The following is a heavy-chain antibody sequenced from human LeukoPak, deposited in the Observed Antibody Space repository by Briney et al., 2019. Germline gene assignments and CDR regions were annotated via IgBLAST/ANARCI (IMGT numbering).Heavy chain of an antibody. CDR3: AKPYYYGSRSYMDY. V-gene: IGHV3-53*05. D-gene: IGHD3-10*01. CDR1: GFTVSSNY. CDR2: FYPGGST. J-gene: IGHJ4*02. Sequence: GGSLRLSCAASGFTVSSNYMSWVRQAPGKGLEWVSVFYPGGSTYYADSVKGRFTISRDNSKNMLYLQMNSLRAEDTAVYHCAKPYYYGSRSYMDYWGQGTLVTVSS.